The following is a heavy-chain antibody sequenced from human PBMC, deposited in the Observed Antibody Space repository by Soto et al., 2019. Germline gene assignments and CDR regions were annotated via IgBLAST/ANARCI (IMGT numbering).Heavy chain of an antibody. J-gene: IGHJ6*02. Sequence: ASVKVSCKASGCTFTSYDINWVRQATGQGLEWMGWMNPNSGNTGYAQKFQGRVTMTRNTSISTAYMELSSLRSEDTAMYYCARGGCSGGSCYGRTSGYYYYGMDVWGQGTTVTVSS. CDR2: MNPNSGNT. V-gene: IGHV1-8*01. CDR3: ARGGCSGGSCYGRTSGYYYYGMDV. D-gene: IGHD2-15*01. CDR1: GCTFTSYD.